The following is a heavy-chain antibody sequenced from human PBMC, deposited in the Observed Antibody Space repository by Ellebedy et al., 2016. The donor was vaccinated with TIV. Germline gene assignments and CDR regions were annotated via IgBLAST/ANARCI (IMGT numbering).Heavy chain of an antibody. Sequence: PGGSLRLSCAASGFTFSSYTMGWVRQAPGKGLDWVSDINLSGGRTYYADSVTGRFTISRDNSKTTLYLQMSSLRAEDTAVYYCAKASSSGSAYDIWGQGTMITVSS. CDR1: GFTFSSYT. D-gene: IGHD3-10*01. CDR2: INLSGGRT. J-gene: IGHJ3*02. V-gene: IGHV3-23*01. CDR3: AKASSSGSAYDI.